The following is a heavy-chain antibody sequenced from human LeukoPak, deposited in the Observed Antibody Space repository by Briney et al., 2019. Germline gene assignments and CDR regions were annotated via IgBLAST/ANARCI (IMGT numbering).Heavy chain of an antibody. CDR3: VRDHRWGFDY. J-gene: IGHJ4*02. Sequence: RGSLRLSCAVSGFTFSTYSVTWVRQAPGTGLEGVSYIRSSSSTIWYADSVKGRFTISSDNAKSSLYLEMNSLRAEDTAVYFCVRDHRWGFDYWGQGTLVTVSS. CDR1: GFTFSTYS. D-gene: IGHD7-27*01. V-gene: IGHV3-48*01. CDR2: IRSSSSTI.